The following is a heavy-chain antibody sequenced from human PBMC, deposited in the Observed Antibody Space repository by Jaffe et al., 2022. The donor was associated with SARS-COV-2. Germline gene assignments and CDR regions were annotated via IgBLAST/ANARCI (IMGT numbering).Heavy chain of an antibody. D-gene: IGHD6-6*01. Sequence: EVQLLESGGGLVQPGGSLRLSCAASGFTFSSYVMSWVRQTPGKGLEWFSAISGAGDDTYYADYVKGRFTISRDNSKNTLYLQMNSLRAEDAAIYYCAKGSRSSRPYYFDSWGQGTQVIVSS. CDR3: AKGSRSSRPYYFDS. CDR2: ISGAGDDT. J-gene: IGHJ4*02. CDR1: GFTFSSYV. V-gene: IGHV3-23*01.